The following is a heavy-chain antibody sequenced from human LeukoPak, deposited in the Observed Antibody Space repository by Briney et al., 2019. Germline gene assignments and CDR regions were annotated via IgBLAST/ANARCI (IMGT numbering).Heavy chain of an antibody. CDR1: GGSFTGYY. CDR3: AMIPPHTALHYFDY. D-gene: IGHD5-18*01. Sequence: PSETLSLTCAAYGGSFTGYYWTWIRQPPGKGLEWIGEVIHSGSTNYNLSLKSRVAISADTTKNLFSLKLTSVTDADTAVYYCAMIPPHTALHYFDYWGQGTLVTVSS. J-gene: IGHJ4*02. CDR2: VIHSGST. V-gene: IGHV4-34*12.